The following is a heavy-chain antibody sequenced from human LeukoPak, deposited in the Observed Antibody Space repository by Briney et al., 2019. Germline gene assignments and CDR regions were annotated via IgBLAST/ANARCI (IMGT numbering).Heavy chain of an antibody. Sequence: SETLSLTCAVYGVSFSGYYWSWIRQPPGKGLEWIGEINHSGSTNYNPSLKSRVTISVDTSKNQFSLKLSSVTAADTAVYYCARGGNTAPYYYYMDVWGKGTTVTVSS. J-gene: IGHJ6*03. V-gene: IGHV4-34*01. CDR2: INHSGST. CDR3: ARGGNTAPYYYYMDV. CDR1: GVSFSGYY. D-gene: IGHD4-23*01.